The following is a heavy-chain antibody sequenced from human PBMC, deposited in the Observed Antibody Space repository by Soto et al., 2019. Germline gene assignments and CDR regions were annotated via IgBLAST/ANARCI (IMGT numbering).Heavy chain of an antibody. J-gene: IGHJ6*03. CDR2: ISAYNGNT. CDR1: GYTFTSYG. Sequence: ASVKVSCKASGYTFTSYGISWVRQAPGQGLEWMGWISAYNGNTNYAQKLQGRVTMTTDTSTSTAYMELRSLRSDDTAVYYCARGLGYCSSTSCRKHYMDVWGKGTTVTVSS. CDR3: ARGLGYCSSTSCRKHYMDV. V-gene: IGHV1-18*01. D-gene: IGHD2-2*01.